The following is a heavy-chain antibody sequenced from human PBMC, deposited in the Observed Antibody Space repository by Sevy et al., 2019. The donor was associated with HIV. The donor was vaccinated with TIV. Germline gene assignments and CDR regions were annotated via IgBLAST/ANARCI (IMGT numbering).Heavy chain of an antibody. V-gene: IGHV1-18*01. CDR3: ARDPRTFSFDSSGYGHDY. CDR1: GYTFISYG. J-gene: IGHJ4*02. Sequence: ASVKVSCKASGYTFISYGISWVRQAPGQGLEWMGWIRTYNGNTNYAQKFQGRVTMTTDTSTSTVYMELRSLRSDDAAMYYCARDPRTFSFDSSGYGHDYWGQGTLVTVSS. D-gene: IGHD3-22*01. CDR2: IRTYNGNT.